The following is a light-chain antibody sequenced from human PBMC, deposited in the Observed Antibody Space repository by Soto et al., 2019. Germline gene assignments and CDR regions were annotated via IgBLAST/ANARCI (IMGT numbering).Light chain of an antibody. CDR3: QQYGSSTWT. V-gene: IGKV3-15*01. J-gene: IGKJ1*01. CDR2: GAS. Sequence: EIVMTQSPDTLYVSPGEGATLSCRASQSVRTKLAWYQQKAGQAPRLLIYGASTRATGFPARFSGSGSGTEFTLTISGLQSEDFAVYYGQQYGSSTWTFGQGTKVDIK. CDR1: QSVRTK.